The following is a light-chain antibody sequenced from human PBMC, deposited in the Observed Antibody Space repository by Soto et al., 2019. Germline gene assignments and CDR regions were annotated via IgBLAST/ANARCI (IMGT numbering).Light chain of an antibody. J-gene: IGKJ2*01. V-gene: IGKV3-20*01. CDR2: GAS. CDR3: QQYGNPPPNA. Sequence: EIVLTQSPGTLSLSPGERATLSCRASQSISSSYLAWYQQKPAQAPRVLIYGASSRATGIPDRFSGSGSGTDFTLTIIRLEPEDFAVYFCQQYGNPPPNAFGQGTKVEIK. CDR1: QSISSSY.